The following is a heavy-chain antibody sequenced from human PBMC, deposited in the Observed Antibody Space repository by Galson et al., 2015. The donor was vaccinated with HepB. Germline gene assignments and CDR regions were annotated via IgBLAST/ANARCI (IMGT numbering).Heavy chain of an antibody. CDR2: ISYDGSNK. D-gene: IGHD1-1*01. V-gene: IGHV3-30-3*01. Sequence: SLRLSCAASGFTFSSYAMHWVRQAPGKGLEWVAVISYDGSNKYYADSVKGRFTISRDNSKNTLYLQMNSLRAEDTAVYYCARGGTTGNPYGMDVWGQGTTVTVSS. J-gene: IGHJ6*02. CDR1: GFTFSSYA. CDR3: ARGGTTGNPYGMDV.